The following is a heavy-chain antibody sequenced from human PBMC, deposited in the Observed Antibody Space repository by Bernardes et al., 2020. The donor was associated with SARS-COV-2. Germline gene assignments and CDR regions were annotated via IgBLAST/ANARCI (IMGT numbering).Heavy chain of an antibody. CDR1: GYTFTSYA. CDR2: INAGNGNT. CDR3: AREPIVVVTAMSFDY. Sequence: ASVKVSCKASGYTFTSYAMHWVRQAPGQRLEWMGWINAGNGNTKYSQKFQGRVTITRDTSASTAYMELSSLRSEDTAVYYCAREPIVVVTAMSFDYWGQGTLVTVSS. V-gene: IGHV1-3*01. D-gene: IGHD2-21*02. J-gene: IGHJ4*02.